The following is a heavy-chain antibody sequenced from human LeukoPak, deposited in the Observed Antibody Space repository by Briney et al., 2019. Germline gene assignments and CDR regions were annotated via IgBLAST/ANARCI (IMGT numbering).Heavy chain of an antibody. J-gene: IGHJ4*02. CDR2: ISTYNGNT. Sequence: ASVKVSCKASGYTFTTYGISWVRQAPGQGLEWMGWISTYNGNTNYAQKFQGRVTITTDESTSTAYMELSSLRSEDTAVYYCARALELQDYWGQGTLVTVSS. V-gene: IGHV1-18*01. CDR3: ARALELQDY. D-gene: IGHD1-7*01. CDR1: GYTFTTYG.